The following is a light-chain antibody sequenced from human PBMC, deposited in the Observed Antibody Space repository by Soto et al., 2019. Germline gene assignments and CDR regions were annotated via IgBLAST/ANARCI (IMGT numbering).Light chain of an antibody. Sequence: DIQMTQSPSTLSGSEGDRVTIXXRASQTISSWLGWYQQKPGKAPKXLIYKASTLKSGVPSRFSGSGAGTEFTLTISSLQPDDFATYYCQHYNSYSEAFGQGTKV. CDR3: QHYNSYSEA. CDR1: QTISSW. CDR2: KAS. V-gene: IGKV1-5*03. J-gene: IGKJ1*01.